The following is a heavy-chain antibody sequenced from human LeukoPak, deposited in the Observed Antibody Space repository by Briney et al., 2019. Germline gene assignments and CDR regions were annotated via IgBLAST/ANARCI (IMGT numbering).Heavy chain of an antibody. CDR3: ARGEGYSSGWYLYYFDY. D-gene: IGHD6-19*01. CDR2: IYCRGSA. CDR1: GGSISSYY. V-gene: IGHV4-59*01. J-gene: IGHJ4*02. Sequence: SETLSLTCTVSGGSISSYYGSWIRQPPGEGLEWIGYIYCRGSANYNPSLKSRVTISVHTSKNQFSLKLSSVTSADTAVYYCARGEGYSSGWYLYYFDYWGQGTLVTVSS.